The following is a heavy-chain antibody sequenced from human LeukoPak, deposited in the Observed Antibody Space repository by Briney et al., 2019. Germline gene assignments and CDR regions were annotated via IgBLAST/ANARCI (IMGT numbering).Heavy chain of an antibody. D-gene: IGHD4-17*01. CDR2: INHSGST. J-gene: IGHJ4*02. CDR1: GGSFSGYY. CDR3: ARGKGDYHFDY. Sequence: PSETLSLTCAVYGGSFSGYYWSWIRQPPGKGLEWIGEINHSGSTNYNPSLKSRVTISVDTSKNQFSLKLSSVTAADTAVYYCARGKGDYHFDYWGQGTLVTVSS. V-gene: IGHV4-34*01.